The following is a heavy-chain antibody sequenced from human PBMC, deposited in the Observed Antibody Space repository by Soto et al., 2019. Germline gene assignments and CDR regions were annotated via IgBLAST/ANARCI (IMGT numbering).Heavy chain of an antibody. CDR1: GFTFDDYG. V-gene: IGHV3-20*04. J-gene: IGHJ4*02. Sequence: PGGSLRLSCAASGFTFDDYGMSWVRQAPGKGLEWVSGINWNGGSTGYADSVKGRFTISRDNAKNSLNLQMNSLRAEDTALYYCARDKPDNWYYDSSGYYFFVYFDYWGQGTLVTVSS. CDR3: ARDKPDNWYYDSSGYYFFVYFDY. CDR2: INWNGGST. D-gene: IGHD3-22*01.